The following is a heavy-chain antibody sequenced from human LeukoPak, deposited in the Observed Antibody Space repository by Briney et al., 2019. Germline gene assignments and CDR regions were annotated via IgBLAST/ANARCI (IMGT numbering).Heavy chain of an antibody. CDR2: INPNSGGT. D-gene: IGHD5-18*01. J-gene: IGHJ6*03. V-gene: IGHV1-2*02. CDR1: GYTFTGYY. Sequence: ASAKVSCKASGYTFTGYYMHWVRQAPGQGLEWMGWINPNSGGTNYAQKFQGRVTMTRDTSISTAYMELSRLRSDDTAVYYCAREGTEGYSYGYNYMDVWGKGTTVTVSS. CDR3: AREGTEGYSYGYNYMDV.